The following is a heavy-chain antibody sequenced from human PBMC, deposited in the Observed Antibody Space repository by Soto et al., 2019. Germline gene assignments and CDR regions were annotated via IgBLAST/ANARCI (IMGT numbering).Heavy chain of an antibody. D-gene: IGHD5-12*01. CDR1: GGSISSYY. CDR3: ARSGGYDLLYFDY. V-gene: IGHV4-59*12. J-gene: IGHJ4*02. CDR2: IYYSGST. Sequence: PSETLSLTCTVSGGSISSYYWSWIRQPPGKGLEWIGYIYYSGSTNYNPSVKGRFTISRDNSKNTLYLQMNSLRAEDAAVYYCARSGGYDLLYFDYWGQGTLVTVSS.